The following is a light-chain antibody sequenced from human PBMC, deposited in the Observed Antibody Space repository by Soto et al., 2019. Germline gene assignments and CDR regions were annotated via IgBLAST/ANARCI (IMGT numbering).Light chain of an antibody. J-gene: IGKJ3*01. CDR3: QKRSNSPFT. CDR1: QSISSW. V-gene: IGKV1-5*01. Sequence: DIQMTQSHSTLSASVGDSFKLTCLASQSISSWLAWYQQKPGKAPKLLIYDASSLESGVPSRFSGSGSGTDFTLTISSLEAEEFAVYYCQKRSNSPFTVGPGTTGDIK. CDR2: DAS.